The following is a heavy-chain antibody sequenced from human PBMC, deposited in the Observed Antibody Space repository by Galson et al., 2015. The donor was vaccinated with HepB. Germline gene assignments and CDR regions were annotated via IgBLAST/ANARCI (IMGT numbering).Heavy chain of an antibody. CDR3: ARGTYRGSSGDFDY. J-gene: IGHJ4*02. Sequence: SLRLSCAASGFTFSSYGMHWVRQAPGKGLEWVAVIWYDGSNKYYADSVKGRFTISRDNSKNSLYLQMNSLRAEDTAVYYCARGTYRGSSGDFDYWGQGTLVTVSS. CDR2: IWYDGSNK. D-gene: IGHD3-22*01. V-gene: IGHV3-33*01. CDR1: GFTFSSYG.